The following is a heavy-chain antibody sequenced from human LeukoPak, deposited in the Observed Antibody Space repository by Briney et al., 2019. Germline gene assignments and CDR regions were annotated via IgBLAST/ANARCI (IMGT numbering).Heavy chain of an antibody. D-gene: IGHD3-10*01. CDR2: ISGGGDTT. V-gene: IGHV3-23*01. CDR3: AKVRFRVTARYYFDY. J-gene: IGHJ4*02. CDR1: GFSFSSYT. Sequence: GGSLRLSCSASGFSFSSYTMTWVRQAPGKGPEWVSIISGGGDTTFYTDSVKGWFTISRDNSKNTLYLQMNSLRVEDTAVYYCAKVRFRVTARYYFDYWGQGTLVTVSS.